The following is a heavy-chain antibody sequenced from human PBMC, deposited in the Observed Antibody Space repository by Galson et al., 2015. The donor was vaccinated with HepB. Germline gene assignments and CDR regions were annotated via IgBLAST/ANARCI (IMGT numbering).Heavy chain of an antibody. D-gene: IGHD7-27*01. CDR3: TAIKLGPLTYYYYYMDV. CDR2: IKSKTDGGTT. J-gene: IGHJ6*03. CDR1: GFTFSNAW. Sequence: SLRLSCAASGFTFSNAWMSWVRQAPGKGLEWVGRIKSKTDGGTTDYAAPVKGRFTISRDDSKNTLYLQMNSLKTEDTAVYYCTAIKLGPLTYYYYYMDVWGKGTTVTVSS. V-gene: IGHV3-15*01.